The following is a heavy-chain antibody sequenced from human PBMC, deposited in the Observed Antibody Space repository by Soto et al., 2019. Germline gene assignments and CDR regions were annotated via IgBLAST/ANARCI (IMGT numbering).Heavy chain of an antibody. D-gene: IGHD3-10*01. CDR1: GGSISSGRYY. Sequence: LSLTCTVSGGSISSGRYYWSWIRQHPGKGLEWIGYIYYSGSTYYNPSLKSRVTISVDTSKNQFSLKLSSVTAADTAVYYCARDGSGSSYNWFDPWGQGTLVTVSS. J-gene: IGHJ5*02. CDR3: ARDGSGSSYNWFDP. V-gene: IGHV4-31*03. CDR2: IYYSGST.